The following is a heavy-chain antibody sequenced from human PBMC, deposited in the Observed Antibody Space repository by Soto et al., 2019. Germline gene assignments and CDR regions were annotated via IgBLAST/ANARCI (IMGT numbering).Heavy chain of an antibody. J-gene: IGHJ5*02. V-gene: IGHV3-23*01. D-gene: IGHD6-13*01. Sequence: EVQLLESGGGLVQPGGSLRLSCAASGFTFTSYAKSWVRQAPGKGLEWVSAISGSGGSTFYADSVKGRFTISRDNSKNTVYLQVDSLRAEDTAVYYCAKVAAAGLRAWFDPWGQGTLVTVSS. CDR3: AKVAAAGLRAWFDP. CDR2: ISGSGGST. CDR1: GFTFTSYA.